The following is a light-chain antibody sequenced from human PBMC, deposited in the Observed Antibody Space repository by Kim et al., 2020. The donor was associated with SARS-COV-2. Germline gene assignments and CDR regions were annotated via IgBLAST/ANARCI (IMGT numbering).Light chain of an antibody. Sequence: APGKTARITCGGNNIGSKSVHWYQQKPGQAPVLVINYDSDRPSGIPERFSGSNSGNTATLTISRVEAGDEADYYCQVWDSGTDLWVFGGGTQLTVL. V-gene: IGLV3-21*04. J-gene: IGLJ3*02. CDR2: YDS. CDR3: QVWDSGTDLWV. CDR1: NIGSKS.